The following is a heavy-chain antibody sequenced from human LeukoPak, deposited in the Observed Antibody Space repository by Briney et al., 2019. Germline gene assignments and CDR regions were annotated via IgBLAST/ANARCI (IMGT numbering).Heavy chain of an antibody. CDR3: AREAWRYYYGSGSYYGAPHFDY. J-gene: IGHJ4*02. Sequence: PSETLSLTCTVSGGSISSSSYYWSWIRQPPGKGLEWIGEINHSGSTNYNPSLKSRVTISVDTSKNQFSLKLSSVTAADTAVYYCAREAWRYYYGSGSYYGAPHFDYWGQGTLVTVSS. CDR1: GGSISSSSYY. V-gene: IGHV4-39*07. CDR2: INHSGST. D-gene: IGHD3-10*01.